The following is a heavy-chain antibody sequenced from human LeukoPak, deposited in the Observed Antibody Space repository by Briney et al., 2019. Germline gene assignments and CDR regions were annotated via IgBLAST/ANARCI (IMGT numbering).Heavy chain of an antibody. CDR1: GGSISSGDYY. J-gene: IGHJ4*02. Sequence: SQTLSLTCTVSGGSISSGDYYWSWFRQPPGKDLEWIGYIYYNGDTYYNPSLWSRVTTSTDTSKNQFSLKLSSVTAADTAAYYCARHPAGGGYFDYWGQGTLVTVSS. CDR3: ARHPAGGGYFDY. CDR2: IYYNGDT. D-gene: IGHD3-16*01. V-gene: IGHV4-30-4*01.